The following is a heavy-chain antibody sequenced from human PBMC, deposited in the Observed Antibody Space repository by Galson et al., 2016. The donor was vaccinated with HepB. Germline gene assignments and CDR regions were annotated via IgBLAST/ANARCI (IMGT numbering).Heavy chain of an antibody. J-gene: IGHJ4*02. CDR1: GGTFNSYA. Sequence: SVKVSCKASGGTFNSYAISWVRQAPGQGLEWMGGIIPLFGTANYAQKFQGRVTITADESTSTVYMELSSLGFEDTAVYYCARRKFSSSWFDYWGQGTLVTVSS. V-gene: IGHV1-69*13. D-gene: IGHD6-13*01. CDR3: ARRKFSSSWFDY. CDR2: IIPLFGTA.